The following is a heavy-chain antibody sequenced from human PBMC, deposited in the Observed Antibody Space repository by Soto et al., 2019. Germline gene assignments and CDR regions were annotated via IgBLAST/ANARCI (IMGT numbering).Heavy chain of an antibody. CDR3: ARRLWATVAYYYDY. J-gene: IGHJ4*02. V-gene: IGHV5-51*01. Sequence: PGESLKISCQGSGYTFTNYWIGWVRQMPGKGLEWMGIIYPGDSDTRYSPSFQGQVTMSADKSIDTAYLQWSSLKASATAMYYCARRLWATVAYYYDYWGRGTLVTVSS. CDR1: GYTFTNYW. D-gene: IGHD4-17*01. CDR2: IYPGDSDT.